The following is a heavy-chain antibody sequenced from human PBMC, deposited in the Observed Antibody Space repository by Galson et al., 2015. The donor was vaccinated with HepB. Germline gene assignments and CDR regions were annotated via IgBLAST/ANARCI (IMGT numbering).Heavy chain of an antibody. V-gene: IGHV3-66*01. CDR1: GFTVSSNY. CDR2: IYSGGST. J-gene: IGHJ6*02. CDR3: ARDYYDSREGYYGMDV. D-gene: IGHD3-22*01. Sequence: SLRLSCAASGFTVSSNYMSWVRQAPGKGLEWVSVIYSGGSTYYADSVKGRFTISRDNSKNTLYLQMNSLRAEDTAVYYCARDYYDSREGYYGMDVWGQGTTVTVSS.